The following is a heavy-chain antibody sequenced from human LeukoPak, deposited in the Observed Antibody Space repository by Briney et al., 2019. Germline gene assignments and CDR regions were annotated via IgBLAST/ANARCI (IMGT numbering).Heavy chain of an antibody. CDR2: IYYSGST. J-gene: IGHJ4*02. CDR1: GGSISSGGYY. V-gene: IGHV4-31*03. CDR3: ARAGAAPYGYFDY. Sequence: SETLSLTCTVSGGSISSGGYYWRWIRQHPGKGLEWIGYIYYSGSTYYNPSLKSRVTISVDTSKNQFSLKLSSVTAADTAVYYCARAGAAPYGYFDYWGQGTLVTVSS. D-gene: IGHD1-26*01.